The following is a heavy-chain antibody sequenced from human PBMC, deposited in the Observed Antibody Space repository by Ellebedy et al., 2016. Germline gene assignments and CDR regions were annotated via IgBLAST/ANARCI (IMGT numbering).Heavy chain of an antibody. Sequence: GSLRLSCTVSGGSISSYYWSWIRQPPGKGLEWIGYIYYSGSTNYNPSLKSRVTISVDTSKNQFSLKLSSVTAADTAVYYCARPAYGDYVAAFDIWGQGTMVTVSS. CDR1: GGSISSYY. CDR2: IYYSGST. V-gene: IGHV4-59*08. D-gene: IGHD4-17*01. J-gene: IGHJ3*02. CDR3: ARPAYGDYVAAFDI.